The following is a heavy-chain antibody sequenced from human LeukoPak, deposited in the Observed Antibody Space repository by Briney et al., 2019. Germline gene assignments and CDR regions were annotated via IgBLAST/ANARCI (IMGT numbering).Heavy chain of an antibody. CDR1: GGSFSGYY. D-gene: IGHD3-10*01. V-gene: IGHV4-34*01. Sequence: SETLSLTCAVYGGSFSGYYWSWIRQPPGKGLEWIGEINHSGSTNYNPSLKSRVTISVDTSKNQFSLKLSSVTAADTAVYYCARSMVQGVIISTNWFDPWGQGTLVTVSS. J-gene: IGHJ5*02. CDR2: INHSGST. CDR3: ARSMVQGVIISTNWFDP.